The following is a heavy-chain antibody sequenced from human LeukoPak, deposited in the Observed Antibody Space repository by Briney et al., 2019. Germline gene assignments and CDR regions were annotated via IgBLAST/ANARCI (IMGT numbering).Heavy chain of an antibody. V-gene: IGHV3-9*01. D-gene: IGHD3-10*01. CDR2: VGWTSGTI. CDR3: AKDRGRFGELDYFDY. Sequence: GGSLRLSCAASGFTFDDYAMHWVRQVPGKGLEWVSGVGWTSGTIGYADSVKGRFTISRDNAKNSLYLQMNRLRVEDTALYYCAKDRGRFGELDYFDYWGQGTLVTVSS. J-gene: IGHJ4*02. CDR1: GFTFDDYA.